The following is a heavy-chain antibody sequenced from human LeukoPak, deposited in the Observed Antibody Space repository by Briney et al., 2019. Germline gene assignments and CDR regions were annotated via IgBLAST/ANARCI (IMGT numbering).Heavy chain of an antibody. Sequence: SETLSLTCTVPGGSISTYYWSWLRQPPGKGLEWIGYISYSGSTNYNPSLKTLKSRVTMSVDTSKNQLSLKVNAVTAADTAVYYCARLQGRGDNYLDFWGQGALVTVSS. D-gene: IGHD7-27*01. CDR3: ARLQGRGDNYLDF. J-gene: IGHJ4*02. V-gene: IGHV4-59*08. CDR1: GGSISTYY. CDR2: ISYSGST.